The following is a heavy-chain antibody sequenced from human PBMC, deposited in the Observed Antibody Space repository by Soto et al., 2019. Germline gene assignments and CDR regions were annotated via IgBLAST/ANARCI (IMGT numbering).Heavy chain of an antibody. D-gene: IGHD6-13*01. CDR2: VSSSSSII. CDR3: ARDQKASWYTRDFDS. V-gene: IGHV3-48*01. Sequence: EVQVVESGGGLVQPGGSLRLSCAASGFTFSLYNMNWVRQAPGKGLEWVAYVSSSSSIIYYADSVKGRFTISRDDAKNSLYLQMNSLGAEDTAVYFFARDQKASWYTRDFDSWGLGTLVTVSS. CDR1: GFTFSLYN. J-gene: IGHJ4*02.